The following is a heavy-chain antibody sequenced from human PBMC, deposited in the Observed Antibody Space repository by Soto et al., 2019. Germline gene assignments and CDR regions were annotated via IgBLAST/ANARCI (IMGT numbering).Heavy chain of an antibody. D-gene: IGHD3-16*01. Sequence: SVKVSCKASGGTFSSYAISWVRQAPGQGLEWMGGIIPIFGSANFAQKFQGRVTITADRFTSTVYMELSSLTSEDTATYYCARDQDSDNYVYAGSQEPYGMDVWGQGTTVTVSS. J-gene: IGHJ6*02. CDR1: GGTFSSYA. CDR3: ARDQDSDNYVYAGSQEPYGMDV. V-gene: IGHV1-69*06. CDR2: IIPIFGSA.